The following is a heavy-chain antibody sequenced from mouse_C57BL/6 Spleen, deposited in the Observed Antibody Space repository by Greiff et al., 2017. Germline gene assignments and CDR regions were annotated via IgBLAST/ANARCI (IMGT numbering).Heavy chain of an antibody. V-gene: IGHV5-12*01. D-gene: IGHD1-1*01. CDR2: ISNGGGST. CDR3: ARQGYYGSSRYWYFDV. CDR1: GFTFSDYY. J-gene: IGHJ1*03. Sequence: EVQRVESGGGLVQPGGSLKLSCAASGFTFSDYYMYWVRQTPEKRLEWVAYISNGGGSTYYPDTVKGRFTISRDNAKNTLYLQMSRLKSEDTAMYYCARQGYYGSSRYWYFDVWGTGTTVTVSS.